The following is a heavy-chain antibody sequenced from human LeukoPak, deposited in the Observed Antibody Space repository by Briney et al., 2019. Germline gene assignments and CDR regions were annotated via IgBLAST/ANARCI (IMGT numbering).Heavy chain of an antibody. J-gene: IGHJ4*02. D-gene: IGHD3-9*01. V-gene: IGHV3-7*01. Sequence: PGGSLRLSCAASGFTFSSYSMSWVRQAPGKGLEWVANVNENGSGENYVHSVKGRFTISRDNAINSLYLQMNSLRAEDTAVYFCARLLHFESSAYRPVECWGQKGLVSVSS. CDR1: GFTFSSYS. CDR3: ARLLHFESSAYRPVEC. CDR2: VNENGSGE.